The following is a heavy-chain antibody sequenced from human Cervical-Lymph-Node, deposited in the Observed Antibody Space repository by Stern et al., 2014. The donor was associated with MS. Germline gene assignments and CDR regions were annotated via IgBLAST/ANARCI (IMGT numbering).Heavy chain of an antibody. J-gene: IGHJ4*02. V-gene: IGHV3-33*01. Sequence: QVKLVQSGGGVVQPGRSLRLSCAGSGFTFSSYGMHWVRQAPGKGLEWVALIWYDGSNKYYADSVKGRFTISRDNSKNTLYLQMNSLRAEDTAVYYCARDAMYSGSYPDYWGRGTLVTVSS. CDR3: ARDAMYSGSYPDY. CDR1: GFTFSSYG. D-gene: IGHD1-26*01. CDR2: IWYDGSNK.